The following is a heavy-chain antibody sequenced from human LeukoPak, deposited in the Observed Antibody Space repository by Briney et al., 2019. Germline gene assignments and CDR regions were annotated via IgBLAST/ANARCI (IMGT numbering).Heavy chain of an antibody. V-gene: IGHV3-7*01. CDR3: ARVVFPSRVSDY. CDR2: IKQDGSEK. D-gene: IGHD2-21*01. J-gene: IGHJ4*02. Sequence: GGSLRLSCAVSGFTFSSYWVSWVHQAPGKGLEWVANIKQDGSEKYYVDAVKGRFTISKDNAKNSLYLQMSSLRAEDTAVYYCARVVFPSRVSDYWGQGTLVTVSS. CDR1: GFTFSSYW.